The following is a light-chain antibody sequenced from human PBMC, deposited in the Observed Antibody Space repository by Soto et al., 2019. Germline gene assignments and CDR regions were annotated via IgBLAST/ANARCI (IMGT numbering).Light chain of an antibody. J-gene: IGKJ5*01. CDR2: AAS. Sequence: DIQLTQSPSFLSASVGDRVTITCRASQDINTYLAWYQQKPGKAPKLLIFAASTLQNGVPSRFSGSGSGTEFTVTITSLQPEDFATYYCQQRKNYPITCGQGTRLEIK. CDR3: QQRKNYPIT. CDR1: QDINTY. V-gene: IGKV1-9*01.